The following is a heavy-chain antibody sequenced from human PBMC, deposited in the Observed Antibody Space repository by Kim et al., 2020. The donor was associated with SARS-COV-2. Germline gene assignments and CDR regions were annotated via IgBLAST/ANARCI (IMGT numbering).Heavy chain of an antibody. CDR3: TREGT. Sequence: AYGRTTEYAASVKGRLTISRDDAKRSAYRQMNRLKTEDTAVYYCTREGTWGQGTLVTVSS. V-gene: IGHV3-49*02. J-gene: IGHJ4*02. CDR2: AYGRTT. D-gene: IGHD3-10*01.